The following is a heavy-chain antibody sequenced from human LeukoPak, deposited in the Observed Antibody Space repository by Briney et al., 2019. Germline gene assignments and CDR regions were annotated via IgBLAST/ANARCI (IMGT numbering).Heavy chain of an antibody. CDR3: AREQPRHLGAFDI. J-gene: IGHJ3*02. V-gene: IGHV4-30-2*01. Sequence: PSQTLSLTCAVSGGSISSGDYSWSWIRQPPEKGLEWIGYIYHSGSTYYNPSLKSRVTISVDRSKNQFSLKLNSVSAADTAVYYCAREQPRHLGAFDIWGQGTVVTVSS. CDR1: GGSISSGDYS. D-gene: IGHD3-16*01. CDR2: IYHSGST.